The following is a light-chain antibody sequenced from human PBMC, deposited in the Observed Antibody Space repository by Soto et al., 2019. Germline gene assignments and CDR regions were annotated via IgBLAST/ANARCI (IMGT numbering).Light chain of an antibody. CDR2: TNN. V-gene: IGLV1-44*01. J-gene: IGLJ1*01. Sequence: QPVIIESSSASGGPGSGVTISWSGSGSNVGSNTVNWYQQLPGTAPKLLIYTNNQRPSGVRDRFSGSRSGASASLAISVLHSEDEADYYCAAWDDSTNGSVFGTGTKVTVL. CDR1: GSNVGSNT. CDR3: AAWDDSTNGSV.